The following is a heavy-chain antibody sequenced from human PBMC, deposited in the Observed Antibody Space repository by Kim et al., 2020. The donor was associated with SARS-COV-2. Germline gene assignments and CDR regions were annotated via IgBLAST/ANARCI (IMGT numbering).Heavy chain of an antibody. CDR3: ARDPRYYYYYGVGG. J-gene: IGHJ6*02. CDR1: GCTFSSYS. Sequence: SVKVSCKASGCTFSSYSIRWVRQAPGQGLEWVGGIIPVFGTANYAQKFQGRVTITADESTSTAYMELSSLRSDDTAVYYCARDPRYYYYYGVGGWGQGPRSPAP. V-gene: IGHV1-69*13. CDR2: IIPVFGTA.